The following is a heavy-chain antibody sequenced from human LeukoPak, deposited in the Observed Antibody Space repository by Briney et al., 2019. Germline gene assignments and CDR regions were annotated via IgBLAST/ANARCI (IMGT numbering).Heavy chain of an antibody. CDR2: ISSSGSTI. CDR3: ARLAGEPHYYGSGSYYWFRRKHFDY. CDR1: GFTFSDYY. Sequence: GGSLRLSCAASGFTFSDYYMSWIRQAPGKGLEWVSYISSSGSTIYYADSVKGRFTISRDNAKNSLYLQMNSLRAEDTAVYYCARLAGEPHYYGSGSYYWFRRKHFDYWGQGTLVTVSS. J-gene: IGHJ4*02. D-gene: IGHD3-10*01. V-gene: IGHV3-11*01.